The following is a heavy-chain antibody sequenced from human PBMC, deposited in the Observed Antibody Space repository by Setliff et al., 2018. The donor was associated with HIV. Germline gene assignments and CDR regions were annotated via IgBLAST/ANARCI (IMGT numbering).Heavy chain of an antibody. CDR3: ARASYSYDSTGYLY. D-gene: IGHD3-22*01. CDR1: GDSIDFGAYY. CDR2: ITHTGST. Sequence: SETLSLTCTVSGDSIDFGAYYWNWIRQHPGKGLEYIGYITHTGSTYYNPSLESRVTISIDTSKNQFSLKMNSVTAADTAVYYCARASYSYDSTGYLYWGQGTLVTVSS. V-gene: IGHV4-31*03. J-gene: IGHJ4*02.